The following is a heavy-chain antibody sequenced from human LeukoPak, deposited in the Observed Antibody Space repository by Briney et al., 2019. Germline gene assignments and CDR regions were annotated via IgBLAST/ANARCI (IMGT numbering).Heavy chain of an antibody. Sequence: PGGSLRLSCAASGFTFSSYAMSCGRQTPRKGLEWVSAICGSGGSTYYADSVKGRFTNSRDNSKNTLYLQMNSLRAEDTAVYYCAKMPTTVTYYFDYWGQGTLVTVSS. CDR3: AKMPTTVTYYFDY. CDR1: GFTFSSYA. D-gene: IGHD4-17*01. V-gene: IGHV3-23*01. CDR2: ICGSGGST. J-gene: IGHJ4*02.